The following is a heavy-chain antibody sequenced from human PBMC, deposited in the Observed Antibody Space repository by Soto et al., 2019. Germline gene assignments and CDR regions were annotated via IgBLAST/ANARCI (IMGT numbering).Heavy chain of an antibody. CDR2: IYYSGST. J-gene: IGHJ5*02. D-gene: IGHD3-22*01. V-gene: IGHV4-39*01. CDR1: GGSISSSSYY. CDR3: ARRSHYYDSSGYFNWFDP. Sequence: SETLSLTCTVSGGSISSSSYYWGWIRQPPGKGLEWIGSIYYSGSTYYNPSLKSRVTISVDTSKNQFSLKLSSVTAADTAVYYCARRSHYYDSSGYFNWFDPWGQGTLVTVSS.